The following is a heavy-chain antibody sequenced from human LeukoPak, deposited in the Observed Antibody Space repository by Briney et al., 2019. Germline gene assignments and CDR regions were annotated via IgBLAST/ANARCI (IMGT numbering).Heavy chain of an antibody. CDR1: GFMFTGFA. D-gene: IGHD1-14*01. CDR2: ISYDGKVK. Sequence: GGSLRLSCAASGFMFTGFAMHWVRQAPGKGLQWVAVISYDGKVKFYGDSVKGRFTISRDDSKNMLYLQMSSLRPEDTAVYYCARDVIRGQPDYLDYWGQGTLVTVSS. CDR3: ARDVIRGQPDYLDY. V-gene: IGHV3-30*15. J-gene: IGHJ4*02.